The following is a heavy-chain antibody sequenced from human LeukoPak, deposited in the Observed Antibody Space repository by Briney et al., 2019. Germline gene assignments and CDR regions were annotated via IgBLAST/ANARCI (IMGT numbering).Heavy chain of an antibody. CDR3: AKGQELDDGVFDS. D-gene: IGHD1-1*01. Sequence: PGGSLRLSCAASGFTFRSIAMTWVRQAPGKGLEWVSSIRSNGDTTYNADSVKGRFTISRDNSKNTLYLQMSRLRVEDTAIYYCAKGQELDDGVFDSWGQGTLVTVSS. CDR1: GFTFRSIA. J-gene: IGHJ4*02. CDR2: IRSNGDTT. V-gene: IGHV3-23*01.